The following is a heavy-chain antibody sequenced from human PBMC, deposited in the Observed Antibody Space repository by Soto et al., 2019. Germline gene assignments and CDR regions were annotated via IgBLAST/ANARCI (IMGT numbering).Heavy chain of an antibody. D-gene: IGHD2-2*01. V-gene: IGHV3-30-3*01. CDR2: ISYDGSNK. J-gene: IGHJ6*02. CDR3: ARVVPAATKTYYYYGMDV. Sequence: GGSLRLSCAASGFTFSSYAMHWVRQAPGKGLEWVAVISYDGSNKYYADSVKGRFTISRDNSKNTLYLQMNSLRAEDTAVYYCARVVPAATKTYYYYGMDVWGQGTTVTVSS. CDR1: GFTFSSYA.